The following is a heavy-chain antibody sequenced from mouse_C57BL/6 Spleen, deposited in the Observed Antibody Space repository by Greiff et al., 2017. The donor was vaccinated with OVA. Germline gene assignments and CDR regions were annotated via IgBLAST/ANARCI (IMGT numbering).Heavy chain of an antibody. V-gene: IGHV1-26*01. D-gene: IGHD3-2*01. CDR1: GYTFTDYY. CDR2: INPNNGGT. J-gene: IGHJ2*01. CDR3: ARSGDSSDYFDY. Sequence: EVQLQQSGPELVKPGASVKISCKASGYTFTDYYMNWVKQSHGKSLEWLGDINPNNGGTSYNQKFKGKATLTVDKSSSTAYMELRSLTSEDSAVYYCARSGDSSDYFDYWGQGTTLTVSS.